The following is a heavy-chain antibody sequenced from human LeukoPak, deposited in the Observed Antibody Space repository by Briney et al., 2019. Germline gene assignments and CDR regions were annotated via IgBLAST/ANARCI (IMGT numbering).Heavy chain of an antibody. CDR3: ARQDYYDRSGYYYTLFDY. Sequence: GEPLQISSQGSGSSFTSYWIGWVRQVPGKGLEWMGIIYPGDSDTRYSPSFQGQVTISADKSISTAYLQWSSLKASDTAMYYCARQDYYDRSGYYYTLFDYWGQGTLVTVSS. CDR2: IYPGDSDT. V-gene: IGHV5-51*01. CDR1: GSSFTSYW. D-gene: IGHD3-22*01. J-gene: IGHJ4*02.